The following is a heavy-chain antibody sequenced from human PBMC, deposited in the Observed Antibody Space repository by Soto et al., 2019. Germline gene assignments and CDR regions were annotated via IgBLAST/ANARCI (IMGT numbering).Heavy chain of an antibody. Sequence: GGSLRLSCAASGFTFSSYDMHWVRQATGKGLEWVSAIGTAGDTYYPGSVKGRFTISRENAKNSLYLQMNSLRAEDTAVYYCATYSSSLSAFDIWGQGTMVTVSS. D-gene: IGHD6-13*01. J-gene: IGHJ3*02. V-gene: IGHV3-13*01. CDR3: ATYSSSLSAFDI. CDR2: IGTAGDT. CDR1: GFTFSSYD.